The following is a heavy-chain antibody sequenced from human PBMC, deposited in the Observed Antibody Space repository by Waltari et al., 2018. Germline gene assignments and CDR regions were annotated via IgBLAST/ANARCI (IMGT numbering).Heavy chain of an antibody. Sequence: QVQLVQSGAEVKKPGSSVKVSCKASGGTFSSYAISWVRQAPGQGLGWMGGIIPIFGTANNAQKCQGRVTITADKSTSTAYMELSSLRSEDTAVYYCARGRGSSGRNWYFDLWGRGTLVTVSS. V-gene: IGHV1-69*14. CDR3: ARGRGSSGRNWYFDL. D-gene: IGHD6-19*01. CDR2: IIPIFGTA. J-gene: IGHJ2*01. CDR1: GGTFSSYA.